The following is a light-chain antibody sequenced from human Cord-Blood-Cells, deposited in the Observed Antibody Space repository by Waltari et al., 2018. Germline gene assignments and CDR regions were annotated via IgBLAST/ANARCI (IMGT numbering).Light chain of an antibody. J-gene: IGKJ4*01. Sequence: DIQMTQSPSSLSASVGDRVTITCQASQDISNYLNWYQQKPGKAPKLLIYDASNLETGVPSRFSGSGSGTDFTFTISSLQPEDIATYYCQQYDNVPQTQFGGGTKVEIK. CDR2: DAS. CDR3: QQYDNVPQTQ. V-gene: IGKV1-33*01. CDR1: QDISNY.